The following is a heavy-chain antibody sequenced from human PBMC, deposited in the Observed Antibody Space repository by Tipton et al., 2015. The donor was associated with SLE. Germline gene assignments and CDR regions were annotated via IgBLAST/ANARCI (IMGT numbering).Heavy chain of an antibody. J-gene: IGHJ4*02. CDR3: ARGGHSSSSNYFDY. Sequence: TLSLTCTVSGYSISSDYSWSWIRQPPGKGLEWIGYLFRSGNAYYNPPLNSRVTISLDMSRNQFSLRLKSVTAADTALYYCARGGHSSSSNYFDYWGQGTLVPVSS. CDR2: LFRSGNA. V-gene: IGHV4-38-2*02. D-gene: IGHD6-6*01. CDR1: GYSISSDYS.